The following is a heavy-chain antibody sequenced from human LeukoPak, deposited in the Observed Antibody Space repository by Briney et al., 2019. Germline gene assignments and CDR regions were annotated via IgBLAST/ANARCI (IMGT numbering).Heavy chain of an antibody. V-gene: IGHV3-23*01. D-gene: IGHD5-24*01. CDR2: ISGSGGST. J-gene: IGHJ3*02. Sequence: GGSLRLSCAASGFTVSSYAMSWVRQAPGKVLEWVSAISGSGGSTYYADSGKGRFTISRDNSKNTLYLQLNSLRAEDTAVYYCARRGALDGYKHDAFDIWGQGTMVTVSS. CDR1: GFTVSSYA. CDR3: ARRGALDGYKHDAFDI.